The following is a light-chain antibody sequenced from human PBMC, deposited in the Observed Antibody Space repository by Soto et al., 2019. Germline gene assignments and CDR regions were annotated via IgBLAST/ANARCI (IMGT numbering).Light chain of an antibody. CDR3: QQYDSFPIT. Sequence: DIQMTQSPSSLSASLVDRVTITCQASQDISNHLNWYQQKPGKAPRLLIYDASNLETGVPSRFSGSGSGTDFTVTISSLQPEDIATYYCQQYDSFPITFGQGTRLEIK. J-gene: IGKJ5*01. V-gene: IGKV1-33*01. CDR2: DAS. CDR1: QDISNH.